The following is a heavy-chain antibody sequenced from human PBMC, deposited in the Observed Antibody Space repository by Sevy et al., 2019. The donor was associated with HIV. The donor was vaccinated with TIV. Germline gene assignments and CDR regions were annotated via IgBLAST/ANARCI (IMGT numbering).Heavy chain of an antibody. CDR1: GFTFSSFA. CDR2: LNGSGGRT. D-gene: IGHD1-26*01. J-gene: IGHJ3*02. CDR3: AKDTDSGSYLNDAFDI. V-gene: IGHV3-23*01. Sequence: GGSLRLSCAASGFTFSSFAMSWVRQTPGKGLEWVSGLNGSGGRTYYPDSVKVRFTISRDNSKNTLYLQMNSLRAEDTAVYYCAKDTDSGSYLNDAFDIWGQGTMVTVSS.